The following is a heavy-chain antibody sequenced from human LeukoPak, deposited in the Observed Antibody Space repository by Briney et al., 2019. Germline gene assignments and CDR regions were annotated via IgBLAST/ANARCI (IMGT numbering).Heavy chain of an antibody. D-gene: IGHD5-18*01. J-gene: IGHJ4*02. V-gene: IGHV4-59*12. CDR3: ARDGRGYDYFDY. CDR1: GGSISSYY. Sequence: SETLSLTCTVSGGSISSYYWNWIRQPPGKGLEWIGYVYYSGSTNYNPSLKSRVTISVDTSKNQFSLKLSSVTAADTAVYYCARDGRGYDYFDYWGQGTLVTVSS. CDR2: VYYSGST.